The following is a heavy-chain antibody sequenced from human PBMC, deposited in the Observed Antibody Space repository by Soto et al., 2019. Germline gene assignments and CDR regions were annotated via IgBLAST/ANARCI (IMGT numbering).Heavy chain of an antibody. CDR1: GFKFDECA. Sequence: EVQLLESGGGLVQPGRSLRLSCTGSGFKFDECAMHWGRLIPGKGLEWVAGINWNSANVGYADSVKGRITISRDNAKSSLYLEMNSLRPEDTALYYCTKGLLGLVLLPGGSWGQGTLVTVSS. J-gene: IGHJ4*02. V-gene: IGHV3-9*01. CDR3: TKGLLGLVLLPGGS. CDR2: INWNSANV. D-gene: IGHD3-10*01.